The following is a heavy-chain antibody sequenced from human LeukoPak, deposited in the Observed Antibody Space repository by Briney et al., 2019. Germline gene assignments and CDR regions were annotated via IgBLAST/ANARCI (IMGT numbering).Heavy chain of an antibody. V-gene: IGHV3-9*01. CDR1: GFTFDDYA. J-gene: IGHJ4*02. CDR3: ARAAVTLELLSEHYYFDY. D-gene: IGHD2-21*01. Sequence: AGGSLRLSCAASGFTFDDYAMHWVRQAPGKGLEWVSGISWNSGNIGYADSVKGRFTISRDNTKNSLYLQMTSLRAEDTAVYYCARAAVTLELLSEHYYFDYWGQGVLVTVSS. CDR2: ISWNSGNI.